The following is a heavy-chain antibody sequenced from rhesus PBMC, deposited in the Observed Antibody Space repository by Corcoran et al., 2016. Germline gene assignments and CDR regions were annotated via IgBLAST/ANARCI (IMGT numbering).Heavy chain of an antibody. V-gene: IGHV4S14*01. J-gene: IGHJ4*01. CDR1: GGPISGSNW. Sequence: QVQLQESGPAMGKPTETLSPTCAGSGGPISGSNWWSWFRQPPGKGLEWIGHISSGGSNYLNPSLKSRVTLSVDTSKKQVSLKLRSVTAADTAVYYCARHIAAARHFDYWGQGVLVTVSS. CDR2: ISSGGSN. CDR3: ARHIAAARHFDY. D-gene: IGHD6-25*01.